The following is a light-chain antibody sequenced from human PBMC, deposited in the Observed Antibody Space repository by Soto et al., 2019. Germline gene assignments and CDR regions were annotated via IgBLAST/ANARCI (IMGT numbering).Light chain of an antibody. CDR2: AVR. Sequence: QSVLTQPASVSGSPGQSITISCTGTGSDVGGYNYVSWYQHHPGKAPKLIIYAVRERPSGVSNRFSGSKSGNTASLTISGLQPEDEADYYCNSYTSSSTLVFGTGTKVTVL. J-gene: IGLJ1*01. CDR1: GSDVGGYNY. CDR3: NSYTSSSTLV. V-gene: IGLV2-14*03.